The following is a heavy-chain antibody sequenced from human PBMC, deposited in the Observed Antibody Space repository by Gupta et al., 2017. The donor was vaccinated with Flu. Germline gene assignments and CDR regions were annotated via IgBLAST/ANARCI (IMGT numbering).Heavy chain of an antibody. Sequence: VQLVESGGDLVQPGGSLRLPCAPSGVTLSDCHMSWVRQAPGRGLEWLSYIGSGGNTDYAESVRGRFTISRDNAKNTLYLQMNNLRDEDTAVYYCARDFDWAFQHWGQGILVTVSS. D-gene: IGHD3-9*01. J-gene: IGHJ1*01. V-gene: IGHV3-11*06. CDR2: IGSGGNT. CDR1: GVTLSDCH. CDR3: ARDFDWAFQH.